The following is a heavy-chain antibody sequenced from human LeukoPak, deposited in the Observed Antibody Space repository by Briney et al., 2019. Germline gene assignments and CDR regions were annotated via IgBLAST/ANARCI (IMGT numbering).Heavy chain of an antibody. CDR2: INSDGSST. Sequence: TGGSLRLSCAASGFTFSSNWMHWVRQAPGKGLVWVSRINSDGSSTNYADSVRGRFSISRDNAKNTLYLQMDSLRAEDTAVYYCARGLSGYASSLGYWGQGTLVTVSA. J-gene: IGHJ4*02. V-gene: IGHV3-74*01. CDR3: ARGLSGYASSLGY. D-gene: IGHD2-2*01. CDR1: GFTFSSNW.